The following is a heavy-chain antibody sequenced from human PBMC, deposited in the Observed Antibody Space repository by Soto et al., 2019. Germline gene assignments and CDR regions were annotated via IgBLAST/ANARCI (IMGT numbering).Heavy chain of an antibody. CDR3: AKFDDVLRYFDWLLFDY. V-gene: IGHV3-23*01. Sequence: GGSLRLSCAASGFTFSSHAMSWVRQAPGKGLEWVSAISGSGGSTYYADSVKGRFTISRDNSKNTLYLQMNSLRAEDTAVYYCAKFDDVLRYFDWLLFDYWGQGT. CDR1: GFTFSSHA. CDR2: ISGSGGST. D-gene: IGHD3-9*01. J-gene: IGHJ4*02.